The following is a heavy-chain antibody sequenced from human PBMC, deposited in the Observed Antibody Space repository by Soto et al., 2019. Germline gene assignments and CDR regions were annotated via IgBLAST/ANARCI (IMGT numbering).Heavy chain of an antibody. V-gene: IGHV1-24*01. J-gene: IGHJ5*02. CDR3: AINPPDTAGWFDP. CDR2: FDPEDGET. CDR1: GYTLTELS. D-gene: IGHD5-18*01. Sequence: GASAKVSCEVSGYTLTELSMHSVRQVPGKGLEWMGGFDPEDGETIYAQKFQGRVTMTEDTSTDTAYMELSSLRSEDTAVYYCAINPPDTAGWFDPWGQGTLVTVSS.